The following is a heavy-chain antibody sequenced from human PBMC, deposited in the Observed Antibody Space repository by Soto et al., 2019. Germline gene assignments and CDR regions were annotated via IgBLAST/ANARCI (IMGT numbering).Heavy chain of an antibody. J-gene: IGHJ4*02. CDR3: ARQGDYGRFDY. CDR2: IHTSGST. Sequence: WTWIRQPAGKGLEWIGRIHTSGSTTYNPSLKSRVTMSVDTSKNQFSLKLNSVTAADTAVYYCARQGDYGRFDYWGQGTLVTVSS. V-gene: IGHV4-4*07. D-gene: IGHD4-17*01.